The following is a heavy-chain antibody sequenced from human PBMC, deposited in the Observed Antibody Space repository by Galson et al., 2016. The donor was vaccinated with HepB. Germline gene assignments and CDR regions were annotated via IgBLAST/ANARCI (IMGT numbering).Heavy chain of an antibody. CDR2: IDPRGST. J-gene: IGHJ6*02. D-gene: IGHD3-10*01. CDR1: GGSFSDYS. Sequence: SETLSLTCAVYGGSFSDYSWTWIRQPPGKGLEWIGEIDPRGSTNYNPSPESRITISSDTSKNQFSLQLTSVTAADTAAYYCARGRPKGRVRSNSYYGMDVWGQGTTVTVSS. CDR3: ARGRPKGRVRSNSYYGMDV. V-gene: IGHV4-34*01.